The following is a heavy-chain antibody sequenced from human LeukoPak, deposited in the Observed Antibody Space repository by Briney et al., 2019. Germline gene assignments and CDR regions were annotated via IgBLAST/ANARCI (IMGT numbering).Heavy chain of an antibody. CDR3: ARAYCGGDCYYRAFDI. J-gene: IGHJ3*02. Sequence: PSETLSLTCAVYGGSFSVYYWSWIRQPPGKGLEWIGEINHSGSTNYNPSLKSRVTISVDTSKNQFSLKLSSVTAADTAVYYCARAYCGGDCYYRAFDIWGQGTMVTVSS. D-gene: IGHD2-21*01. CDR1: GGSFSVYY. V-gene: IGHV4-34*01. CDR2: INHSGST.